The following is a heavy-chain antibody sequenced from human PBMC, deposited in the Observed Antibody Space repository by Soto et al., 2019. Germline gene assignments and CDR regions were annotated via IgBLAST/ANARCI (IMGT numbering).Heavy chain of an antibody. CDR1: GFTFSSHA. V-gene: IGHV3-23*01. Sequence: EVQLLESGGGLVQPGGSLRLSCAASGFTFSSHAMSWVRLAPGKGLEWFSSIGGSGGTYYADSVKGRFTISRDNSKNMLYLHLNSLRAEDTAMYYCAKGQGWSYYYDSWGQGTLVTVSS. CDR2: IGGSGGT. CDR3: AKGQGWSYYYDS. J-gene: IGHJ4*02. D-gene: IGHD2-15*01.